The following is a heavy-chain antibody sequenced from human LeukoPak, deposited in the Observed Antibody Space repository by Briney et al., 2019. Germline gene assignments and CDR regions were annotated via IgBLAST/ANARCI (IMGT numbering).Heavy chain of an antibody. V-gene: IGHV4-4*02. J-gene: IGHJ4*02. D-gene: IGHD6-19*01. Sequence: PSETLSLTCAVSGGSISSDNWWSWVRQPPGKGLEWLGEIYHSGSINYNPSLKSRVTILVDKSKNQFSLRLSSVTAADTAVHYCASLGIAVAGTVSDYWGQGSLVTVSS. CDR3: ASLGIAVAGTVSDY. CDR2: IYHSGSI. CDR1: GGSISSDNW.